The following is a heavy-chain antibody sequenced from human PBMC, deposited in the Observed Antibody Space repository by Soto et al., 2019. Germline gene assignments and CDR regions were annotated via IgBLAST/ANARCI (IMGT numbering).Heavy chain of an antibody. Sequence: QLQLQQWGAGLLKPSETLSLTCAVYGGSFSGYYWSWIRQPPGKGLEWIGEINHSGSTNYNPSLKSRVTISVDTSKNQFSLKLSSVTAADTAVYYCARGFGDSRNFDYWGQGTLVTVSS. CDR3: ARGFGDSRNFDY. J-gene: IGHJ4*02. D-gene: IGHD2-21*02. CDR2: INHSGST. V-gene: IGHV4-34*01. CDR1: GGSFSGYY.